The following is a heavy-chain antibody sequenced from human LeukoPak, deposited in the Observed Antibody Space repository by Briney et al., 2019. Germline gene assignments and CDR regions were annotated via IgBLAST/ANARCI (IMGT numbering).Heavy chain of an antibody. D-gene: IGHD3-3*01. Sequence: ASVKVSCKASGYTFTSYGISWVRQAPGQGLEWMGWISAYNGNTNYAQKLQGRVTMTTGTSTSTAYMELRSLRSDDTAVYYCARDPFGDFWSGPPYGMDVWGQGTTVTVSS. CDR2: ISAYNGNT. CDR1: GYTFTSYG. V-gene: IGHV1-18*01. CDR3: ARDPFGDFWSGPPYGMDV. J-gene: IGHJ6*02.